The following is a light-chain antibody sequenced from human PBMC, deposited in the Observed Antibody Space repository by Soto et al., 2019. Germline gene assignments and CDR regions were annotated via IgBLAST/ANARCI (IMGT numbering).Light chain of an antibody. CDR3: QQYGSSGT. CDR2: GAS. CDR1: QSVNSY. Sequence: NVSTQAPASLCLSPGDSATLSCRASQSVNSYLAWYQQKPGQAPRLLIYGASSRATGIPDRFSGSGSGTDFTLTISRLEPEDFAVYYCQQYGSSGTFGQGTKVDIK. V-gene: IGKV3-20*01. J-gene: IGKJ1*01.